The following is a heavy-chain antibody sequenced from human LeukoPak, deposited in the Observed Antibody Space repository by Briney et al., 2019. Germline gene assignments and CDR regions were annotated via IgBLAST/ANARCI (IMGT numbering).Heavy chain of an antibody. CDR2: IYSSGST. J-gene: IGHJ6*04. CDR3: ARLTFTTRPVDV. D-gene: IGHD6-6*01. CDR1: GGSIRGCY. V-gene: IGHV4-4*09. Sequence: NPSETLSLTCSVSGGSIRGCYWSWIRQPPGKALEGIGYIYSSGSTNFNPSLQSRVTISVDASKNQVSLNLSSVTAADTAIYYCARLTFTTRPVDVWGKGTTVTVSS.